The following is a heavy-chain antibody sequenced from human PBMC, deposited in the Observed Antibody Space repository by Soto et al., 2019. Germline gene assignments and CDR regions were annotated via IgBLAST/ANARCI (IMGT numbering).Heavy chain of an antibody. D-gene: IGHD7-27*01. CDR1: GFTFSSYA. CDR2: ISSNGGST. CDR3: ARLGRAVSSYYFDY. Sequence: EVQLVESGGGLVQPGGSLRLSCAASGFTFSSYAMHWVRQAPGKGLEYVSAISSNGGSTYYANSVKGRFTISRDNSKNTRYLQMGSLRAEDMALYYCARLGRAVSSYYFDYWGPGPLVTVSS. J-gene: IGHJ4*02. V-gene: IGHV3-64*01.